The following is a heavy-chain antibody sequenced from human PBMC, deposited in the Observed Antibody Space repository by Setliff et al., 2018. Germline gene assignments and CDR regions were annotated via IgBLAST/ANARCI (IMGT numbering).Heavy chain of an antibody. CDR1: GFIFSAYS. D-gene: IGHD6-13*01. Sequence: GGSLRLSCAASGFIFSAYSMNWVRQAPGKGLEWVSYISSSSRTIKHADSVKGRFTISRDNAKNSLSLQMNSLRAEDTAVYYCARGHSSSWYSFDYWGQGTLVTVS. CDR3: ARGHSSSWYSFDY. V-gene: IGHV3-48*01. J-gene: IGHJ4*02. CDR2: ISSSSRTI.